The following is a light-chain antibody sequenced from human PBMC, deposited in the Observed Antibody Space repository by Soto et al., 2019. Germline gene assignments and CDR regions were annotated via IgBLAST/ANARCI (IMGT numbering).Light chain of an antibody. CDR2: GAS. CDR1: QSVSTK. Sequence: ETVMTQSPATLSVSLGERVTLSCRASQSVSTKLVWYQQKPGQAPRLLIYGASTRATGIPARFSGSGSGTEFALTISSLQSEDFAVYYCQQHDQGWTFGQGTKVEIK. J-gene: IGKJ1*01. V-gene: IGKV3-15*01. CDR3: QQHDQGWT.